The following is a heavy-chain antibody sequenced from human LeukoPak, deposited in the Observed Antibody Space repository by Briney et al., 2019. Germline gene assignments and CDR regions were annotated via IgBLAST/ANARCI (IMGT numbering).Heavy chain of an antibody. CDR2: ISYDGGNK. CDR1: GFTFSSYA. D-gene: IGHD1-26*01. CDR3: ARDGAIGGSYSFDY. V-gene: IGHV3-30-3*01. Sequence: GGSLRLSCAASGFTFSSYAMHWVRQAPGKGLEWVAVISYDGGNKYYADSVKGRFTISRDNSKNTLYLQMNSLRAEDTAVYYCARDGAIGGSYSFDYWGQGTLVTVSS. J-gene: IGHJ4*02.